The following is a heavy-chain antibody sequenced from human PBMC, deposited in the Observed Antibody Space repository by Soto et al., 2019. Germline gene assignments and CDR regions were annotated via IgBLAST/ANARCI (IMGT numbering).Heavy chain of an antibody. CDR3: ARPSFSRTSWGGIDY. CDR1: GGSISSSSYY. CDR2: IYYSGST. Sequence: SETLSLTCTVSGGSISSSSYYWGWIRQPPGKGLEWIGSIYYSGSTYYNPSLKSRVTISVDTSKNQFSLKLSSVTAADTAVYYCARPSFSRTSWGGIDYWGQGTLVTVSS. J-gene: IGHJ4*02. D-gene: IGHD3-16*01. V-gene: IGHV4-39*01.